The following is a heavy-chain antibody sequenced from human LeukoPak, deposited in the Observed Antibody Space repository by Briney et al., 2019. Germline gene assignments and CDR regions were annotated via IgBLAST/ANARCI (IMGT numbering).Heavy chain of an antibody. CDR1: GFTFSSYA. D-gene: IGHD3-16*01. CDR3: ARDLTGGEYFDS. CDR2: ISGSGGST. V-gene: IGHV3-23*01. Sequence: GGSLRLSCAASGFTFSSYAMSWVRQAPGKGLEWVSAISGSGGSTYYADSVKGRFTISRDNSKNTLYLQMNSLRAEDTAVYYCARDLTGGEYFDSWGQGTLVSVSS. J-gene: IGHJ4*02.